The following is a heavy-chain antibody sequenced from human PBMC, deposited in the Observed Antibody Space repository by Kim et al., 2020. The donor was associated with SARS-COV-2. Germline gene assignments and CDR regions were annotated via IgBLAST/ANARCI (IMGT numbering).Heavy chain of an antibody. CDR2: IKEDGNEK. D-gene: IGHD2-21*01. CDR1: GFTFINYA. CDR3: AREGEEIATGGLDY. Sequence: GGSLRLSCAASGFTFINYAMHWVRQAPGKGLEWVALIKEDGNEKFYIDSLQGRFTISRDNSKNTLYLQMNSLKAEDTAVYYCAREGEEIATGGLDYWGQGTLVTVSS. J-gene: IGHJ4*02. V-gene: IGHV3-33*01.